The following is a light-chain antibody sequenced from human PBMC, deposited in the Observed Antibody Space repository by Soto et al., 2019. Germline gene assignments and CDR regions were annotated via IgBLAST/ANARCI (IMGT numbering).Light chain of an antibody. CDR2: AAS. CDR1: QSISSY. V-gene: IGKV1-39*01. CDR3: QQSYSTLMYT. Sequence: DIQMTQSPSSLSASVGDRVTITCRASQSISSYLNWYQQKPGKAPKLLIYAASSLQSGVPSRFSGSRSGTDFTLTISSLQPEDFATYYCQQSYSTLMYTFGQGTKQEIK. J-gene: IGKJ2*01.